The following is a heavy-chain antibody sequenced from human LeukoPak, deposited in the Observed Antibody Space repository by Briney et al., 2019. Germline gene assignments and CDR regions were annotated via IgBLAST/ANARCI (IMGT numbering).Heavy chain of an antibody. CDR3: AKDVVSIAAAAYYFDY. V-gene: IGHV3-23*01. D-gene: IGHD6-13*01. CDR1: GFTFSSYA. J-gene: IGHJ4*02. CDR2: ISGSGGST. Sequence: GGSLRLSCAASGFTFSSYAMSWVRQAPGKGLEWVSAISGSGGSTYYADSVKGRFTISRDNSKNTLYLQMNSLRAEDTAVYYCAKDVVSIAAAAYYFDYWGQGTLVTVSS.